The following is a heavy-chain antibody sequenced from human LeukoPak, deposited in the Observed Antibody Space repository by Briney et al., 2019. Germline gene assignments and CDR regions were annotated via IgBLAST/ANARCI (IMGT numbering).Heavy chain of an antibody. J-gene: IGHJ4*02. CDR2: IFPGDSDT. Sequence: GESLKISCKGSGYSFTSYWIGWVRQMPEKGVEWMGIIFPGDSDTKYSPSFQGQVTISVDKSISTAYLQWSSLKASDAATYYCARIYECGDYWGQGTLVTVSS. V-gene: IGHV5-51*01. D-gene: IGHD1-26*01. CDR1: GYSFTSYW. CDR3: ARIYECGDY.